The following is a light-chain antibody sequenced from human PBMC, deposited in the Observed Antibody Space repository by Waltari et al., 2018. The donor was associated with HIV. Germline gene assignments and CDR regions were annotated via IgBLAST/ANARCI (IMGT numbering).Light chain of an antibody. CDR3: QQTYSAPHT. J-gene: IGKJ5*01. CDR2: GAS. Sequence: DIQVTQSSSSLSVSVADRVTITGLPSQTIKRKLNWYQQTPGKAPKLLIFGASTLQSGVPSRFSGSGSETDFILTVFSLQPEDFATYYCQQTYSAPHTFGQGTRLEIK. CDR1: QTIKRK. V-gene: IGKV1-39*01.